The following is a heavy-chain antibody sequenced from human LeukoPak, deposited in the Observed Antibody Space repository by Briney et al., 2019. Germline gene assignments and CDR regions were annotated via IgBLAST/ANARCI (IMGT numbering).Heavy chain of an antibody. Sequence: GGSLKLSCAASGFTFSGSAMHWVRQAPGKGLEWVAFIRYDGSNKYYADSVKGRFTISRDNSKNTLYLQMNSLRAEDTAVYYCAKDRYGWFDPWGQGTLVTVSS. CDR3: AKDRYGWFDP. CDR2: IRYDGSNK. CDR1: GFTFSGSA. D-gene: IGHD1-1*01. V-gene: IGHV3-30*02. J-gene: IGHJ5*02.